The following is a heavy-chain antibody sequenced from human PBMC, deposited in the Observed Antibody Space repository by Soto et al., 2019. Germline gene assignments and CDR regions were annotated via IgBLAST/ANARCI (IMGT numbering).Heavy chain of an antibody. J-gene: IGHJ3*02. V-gene: IGHV4-30-4*01. CDR2: IYDTWTT. D-gene: IGHD3-10*02. Sequence: QVQLQEAGPGLVRPSQTLSLTCNVAGGSMSENDYYWSWLRQSPGQGLQWIGYIYDTWTTSYSPSLKSRVTMSADTSRNQFSLKLTSVTAADTALYFCARGIVRGGFDIWGQGTLVTVSS. CDR3: ARGIVRGGFDI. CDR1: GGSMSENDYY.